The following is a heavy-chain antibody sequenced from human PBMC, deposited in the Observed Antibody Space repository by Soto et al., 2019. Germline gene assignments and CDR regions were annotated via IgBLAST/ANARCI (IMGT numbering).Heavy chain of an antibody. J-gene: IGHJ6*02. CDR3: ARGPIEYSGYLYYYYYGMDV. CDR2: MNPNSGNT. Sequence: QVKLVQSGAEVKKPGASVKVSCKASGYTFTSYDINWVRQATGQGLEWMGWMNPNSGNTGYAQKFQGRATMTRNTSISTAYMELSSLRSEDTAVYYCARGPIEYSGYLYYYYYGMDVWGQGTTVTVSS. D-gene: IGHD5-12*01. V-gene: IGHV1-8*01. CDR1: GYTFTSYD.